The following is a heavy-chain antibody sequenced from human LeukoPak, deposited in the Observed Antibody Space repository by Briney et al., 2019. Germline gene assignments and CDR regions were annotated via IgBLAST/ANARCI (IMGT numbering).Heavy chain of an antibody. J-gene: IGHJ3*02. CDR3: TRTSGYTFDI. D-gene: IGHD5-12*01. CDR1: GVTFSSNW. V-gene: IGHV3-74*01. CDR2: INGDGSST. Sequence: GGSLRLSCAASGVTFSSNWMHWVRQAPGKGLVWVSRINGDGSSTSYADSMKGRFTISRDNAKNTLYLQMNSLRAEDTAMYYCTRTSGYTFDIWGQGTMVTVSS.